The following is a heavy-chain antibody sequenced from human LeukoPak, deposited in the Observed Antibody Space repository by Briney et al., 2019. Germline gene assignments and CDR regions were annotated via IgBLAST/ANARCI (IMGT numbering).Heavy chain of an antibody. CDR3: ANWYNWDSYYYYYMDV. V-gene: IGHV4-38-2*01. D-gene: IGHD1-7*01. Sequence: SETLSLTCAVSGYSISSGYYWGWIRQPPGKGLEWIGSIYHSGSTYYNPSLKSRVTISVDTSKNQFSLKLSSVTAADTAVYYCANWYNWDSYYYYYMDVWGKGTTVTVSS. CDR2: IYHSGST. J-gene: IGHJ6*03. CDR1: GYSISSGYY.